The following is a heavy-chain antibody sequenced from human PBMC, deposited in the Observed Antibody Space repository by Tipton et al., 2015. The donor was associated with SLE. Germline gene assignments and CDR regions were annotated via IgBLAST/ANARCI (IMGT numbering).Heavy chain of an antibody. CDR2: VNHLGTI. J-gene: IGHJ5*02. V-gene: IGHV4-34*01. CDR3: ARGVRFLEWNYFDP. CDR1: GGSFSGYY. Sequence: TLSLTCDVNGGSFSGYYWSWIRQSPGKGLEWIGEVNHLGTINYNPSLKSRVTMSVDTSKNQFSLELTSVTAADTAVYYCARGVRFLEWNYFDPWGQGTLVTVSS. D-gene: IGHD3-3*01.